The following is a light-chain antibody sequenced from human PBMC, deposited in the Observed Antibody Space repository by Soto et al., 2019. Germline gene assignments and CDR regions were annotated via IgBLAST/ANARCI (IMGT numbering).Light chain of an antibody. J-gene: IGKJ1*01. CDR2: AAS. V-gene: IGKV1-39*01. Sequence: DSQMTQSPSCLSASVGERVTITCRASQSISSYLNWYQQKPGKAPKLLIYAASSLQSGVPSRFSGSGSGTDFTLTISRLEPEDFAVYYCQQYGSSPETFGQGTKVDI. CDR3: QQYGSSPET. CDR1: QSISSY.